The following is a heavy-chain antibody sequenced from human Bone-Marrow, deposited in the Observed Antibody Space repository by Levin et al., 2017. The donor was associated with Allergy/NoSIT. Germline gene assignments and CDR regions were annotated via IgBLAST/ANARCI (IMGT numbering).Heavy chain of an antibody. V-gene: IGHV1-8*01. D-gene: IGHD2-21*02. CDR1: GYIFTNFE. CDR3: ARGRVTHFDF. Sequence: GGSLRLSCKASGYIFTNFEINWVRQAPGQGLEWMGRMNPANGKTDYAQKFQGRITMTRDASISTAYLEVSTLRSDDTAVFYCARGRVTHFDFWGQGTLVTVSS. J-gene: IGHJ4*02. CDR2: MNPANGKT.